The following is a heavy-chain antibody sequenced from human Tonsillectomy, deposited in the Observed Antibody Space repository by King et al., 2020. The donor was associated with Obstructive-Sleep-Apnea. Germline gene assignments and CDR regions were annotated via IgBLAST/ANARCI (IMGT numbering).Heavy chain of an antibody. Sequence: VQLVESGGGLVQPGGSLRLSCAASGFTVSSNYMSWVRQAPGKGLEWFSVIDSGGSTYYAGSVKGRFTISRHNSMKPLYLQMNSLRAEDTAVYYCARDLLQNFDYWGQGTLVTVSS. CDR2: IDSGGST. CDR1: GFTVSSNY. V-gene: IGHV3-53*04. J-gene: IGHJ4*02. D-gene: IGHD1-1*01. CDR3: ARDLLQNFDY.